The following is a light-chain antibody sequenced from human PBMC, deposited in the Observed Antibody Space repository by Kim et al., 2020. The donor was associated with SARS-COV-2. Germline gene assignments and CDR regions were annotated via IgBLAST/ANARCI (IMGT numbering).Light chain of an antibody. J-gene: IGKJ4*01. Sequence: ASVGDRVTINCRASQGISSELAWYQQIPGKAPKLLIYAASTLQSGVPSRVSGSGSGTDVTLTMSSLQPEDFATYYCQQLDSYPLTFGGGTKVEIK. V-gene: IGKV1-9*01. CDR1: QGISSE. CDR3: QQLDSYPLT. CDR2: AAS.